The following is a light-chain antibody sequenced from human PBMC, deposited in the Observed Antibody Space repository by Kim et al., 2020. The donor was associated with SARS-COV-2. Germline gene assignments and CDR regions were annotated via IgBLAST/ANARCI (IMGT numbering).Light chain of an antibody. CDR2: GAS. CDR1: QDISNY. J-gene: IGKJ4*01. V-gene: IGKV1-33*01. CDR3: QQYDNLPPLT. Sequence: SVGDRVTITCQASQDISNYLNWYQQKPGKAPKLLIYGASNLQTGVPSRFSGGGSGTDFTFTISSLQPEDIATYYCQQYDNLPPLTFGGGTKVDIK.